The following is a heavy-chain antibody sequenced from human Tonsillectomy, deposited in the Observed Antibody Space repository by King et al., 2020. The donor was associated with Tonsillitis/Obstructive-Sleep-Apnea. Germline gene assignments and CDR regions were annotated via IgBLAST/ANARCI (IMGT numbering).Heavy chain of an antibody. V-gene: IGHV2-5*02. J-gene: IGHJ4*02. CDR2: IYWDDDK. Sequence: TLKESGPTLVKPTQTLTLTCTFSGFSLSTSGVGVGWIRQPPGKALEWLALIYWDDDKRYSPSLKSRLTITKDTAKNQVVLTMTNMDPVDTATYYCAHSRGRYTLRMYYFDYWGQGTLVTVSS. D-gene: IGHD3-16*01. CDR3: AHSRGRYTLRMYYFDY. CDR1: GFSLSTSGVG.